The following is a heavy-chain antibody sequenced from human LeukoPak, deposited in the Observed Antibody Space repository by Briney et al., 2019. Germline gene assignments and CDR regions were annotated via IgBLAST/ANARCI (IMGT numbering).Heavy chain of an antibody. CDR1: GFTFSGYW. J-gene: IGHJ4*02. V-gene: IGHV3-7*01. Sequence: PGGSLRLSCADSGFTFSGYWMNWVRQAPGKGLEWVANINQNGGEKYYVDSVKGRFTISRDNGKNSLYLQMNSLGAEDTAVYYCARYRHLGYWGQGTLVTVSS. CDR2: INQNGGEK. CDR3: ARYRHLGY.